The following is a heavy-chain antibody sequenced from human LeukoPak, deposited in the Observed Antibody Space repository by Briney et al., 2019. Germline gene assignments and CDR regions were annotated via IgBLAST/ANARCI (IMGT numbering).Heavy chain of an antibody. CDR3: ARDPDYGGNEKPHDY. CDR1: GFTFSSYS. Sequence: PGGSLRLSCAASGFTFSSYSMNWVRQAPGKGLEWVSSISSSSSYIYYADSVKGRFTISRDNAKNSLYLQMNSLRAEDTAVYYCARDPDYGGNEKPHDYWGQGTLVTVSS. J-gene: IGHJ4*02. D-gene: IGHD4-23*01. CDR2: ISSSSSYI. V-gene: IGHV3-21*01.